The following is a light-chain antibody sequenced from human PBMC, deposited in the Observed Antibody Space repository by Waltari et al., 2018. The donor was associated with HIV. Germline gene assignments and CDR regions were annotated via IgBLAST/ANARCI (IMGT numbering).Light chain of an antibody. CDR1: QGNSNS. V-gene: IGKV1-8*01. J-gene: IGKJ1*01. CDR3: QHYHSNPPT. Sequence: RITQSPSSFSASTGGRVTITCRASQGNSNSVAWYQQKPGAAPKLLIYNASVLQSGVPSRFSGGGSGSDFSLTISCLQSEDFATYYCQHYHSNPPTFGPGTRVEIK. CDR2: NAS.